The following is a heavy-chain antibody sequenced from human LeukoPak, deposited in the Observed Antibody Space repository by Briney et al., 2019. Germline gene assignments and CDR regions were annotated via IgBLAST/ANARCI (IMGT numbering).Heavy chain of an antibody. Sequence: SGGSLRLSCAASGFTFSSYGMHWVRQAPGKGLEWVAVISYDGSNKYYADSVKGRFTISRDNSKKRLYLQMNSVRAEDTAVYYCAKDYGDYPWFDYWGQGTLVTVSS. D-gene: IGHD4-17*01. CDR3: AKDYGDYPWFDY. CDR2: ISYDGSNK. CDR1: GFTFSSYG. V-gene: IGHV3-30*18. J-gene: IGHJ4*02.